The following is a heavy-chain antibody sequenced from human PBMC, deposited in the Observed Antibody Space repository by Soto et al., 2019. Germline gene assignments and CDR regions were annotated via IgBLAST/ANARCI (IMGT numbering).Heavy chain of an antibody. V-gene: IGHV4-39*01. CDR2: IYYTGST. Sequence: SETLSLTCTVSGDSISSGGYYWGWIRQPPGKGLEWIGSIYYTGSTYYNPSLKTRVTISVDTSKNQFSLQLSSVTAADTAVYYCARPLIVGVTIYDYYYGMDVWGQGTTVTVSS. D-gene: IGHD1-26*01. J-gene: IGHJ6*02. CDR1: GDSISSGGYY. CDR3: ARPLIVGVTIYDYYYGMDV.